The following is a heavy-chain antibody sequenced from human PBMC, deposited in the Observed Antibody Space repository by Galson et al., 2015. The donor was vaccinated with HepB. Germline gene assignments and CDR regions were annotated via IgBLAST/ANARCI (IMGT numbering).Heavy chain of an antibody. D-gene: IGHD2-15*01. CDR2: IIPILGIA. V-gene: IGHV1-69*04. CDR1: GGTFSSYT. Sequence: SVKVSCKASGGTFSSYTISWVRQAPGQGLEWMGRIIPILGIANYAQKFQGRVTITADKSTSTAYMELSSLRSEDTAVYYCAREGCSGGSCYPNPQFDYWGQGTLVIVSS. CDR3: AREGCSGGSCYPNPQFDY. J-gene: IGHJ4*02.